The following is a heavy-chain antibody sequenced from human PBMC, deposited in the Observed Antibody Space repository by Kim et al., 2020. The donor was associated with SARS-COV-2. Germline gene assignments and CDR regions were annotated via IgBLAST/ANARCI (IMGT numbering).Heavy chain of an antibody. V-gene: IGHV3-30*18. J-gene: IGHJ4*02. Sequence: GGSLRLSCAASGFTFSSYGMHWVRQAPGKGLEWVAVISYDGSNKYYADSVKGRFTISRDNSKNTLYLQMNSLRAEDTAVYYCAKAPVGDYSNLFDYWGQGTLVTVSS. CDR2: ISYDGSNK. CDR3: AKAPVGDYSNLFDY. CDR1: GFTFSSYG. D-gene: IGHD4-4*01.